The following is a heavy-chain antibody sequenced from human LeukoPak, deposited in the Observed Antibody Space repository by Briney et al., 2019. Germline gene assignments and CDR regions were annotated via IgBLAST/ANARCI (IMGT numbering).Heavy chain of an antibody. J-gene: IGHJ2*01. D-gene: IGHD6-13*01. CDR2: IGTAGEI. V-gene: IGHV3-13*01. CDR1: GFTFRSYD. Sequence: GGSLRLSCAASGFTFRSYDMHWVRQATGKGLEWVSGIGTAGEIYYPGSVKGRFTIPRENAKNSLYLQMNSLTAGDTAVYDCARAAYSSTWYSRYFDLWGRGTLVTVSS. CDR3: ARAAYSSTWYSRYFDL.